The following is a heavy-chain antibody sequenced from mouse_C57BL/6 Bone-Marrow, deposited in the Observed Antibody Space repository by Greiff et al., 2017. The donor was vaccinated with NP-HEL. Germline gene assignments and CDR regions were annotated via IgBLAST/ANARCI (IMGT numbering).Heavy chain of an antibody. CDR1: GYTFTSYW. CDR3: ARAPYYYGSTLFAY. Sequence: QVQLQQPGAELVKPGASVKLSCKASGYTFTSYWMHWVKQRPGQGLEWIGMIHPISGSTNYNEKVKSKATLTVDKSSSTAYMQLSSLTSEDSAVYYCARAPYYYGSTLFAYWGQGTLVTVSA. V-gene: IGHV1-64*01. J-gene: IGHJ3*01. CDR2: IHPISGST. D-gene: IGHD1-1*01.